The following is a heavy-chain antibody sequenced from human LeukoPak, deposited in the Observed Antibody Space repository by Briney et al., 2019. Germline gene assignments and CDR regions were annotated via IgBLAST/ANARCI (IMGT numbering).Heavy chain of an antibody. CDR3: AGGEEVAFDN. CDR2: ISSSGST. Sequence: SETLSLTCTVSGGSINSGGNYWTWIRQPAGQGLEGIGRISSSGSTNYNPSHKSRITITVESFKNQFPLKLSLVTAADAAVYYCAGGEEVAFDNWGQGTLVTVSS. CDR1: GGSINSGGNY. D-gene: IGHD5-12*01. V-gene: IGHV4-61*02. J-gene: IGHJ4*02.